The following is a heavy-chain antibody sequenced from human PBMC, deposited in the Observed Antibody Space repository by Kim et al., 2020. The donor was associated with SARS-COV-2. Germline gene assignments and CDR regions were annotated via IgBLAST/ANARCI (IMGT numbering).Heavy chain of an antibody. V-gene: IGHV3-49*03. D-gene: IGHD3-10*01. CDR3: TIWAWFGELLDYYYGMDV. CDR2: IRSKAYGGTT. CDR1: GFTFGDYA. J-gene: IGHJ6*02. Sequence: GGSLRLSCTASGFTFGDYAMSWFRQAPGKGLEWVGFIRSKAYGGTTEYAASVKGRFTISRDDSKSIAYLQMNSLKTEDTAVYYCTIWAWFGELLDYYYGMDVWGQGTTVTVSS.